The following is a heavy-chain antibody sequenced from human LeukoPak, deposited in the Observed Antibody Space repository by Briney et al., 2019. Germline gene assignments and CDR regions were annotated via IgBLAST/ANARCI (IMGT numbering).Heavy chain of an antibody. CDR3: ARSDTYGDALAGKFDY. J-gene: IGHJ4*02. Sequence: GGSLRLSCVASGFTFSSHAMHWVRQAPGKGLEYVSAITSNGISTHYANSVKGRFTISRDTSKSTLYLQMGSPRAEDTAVYYCARSDTYGDALAGKFDYGGQGTLVTVSP. V-gene: IGHV3-64*01. D-gene: IGHD5-18*01. CDR1: GFTFSSHA. CDR2: ITSNGIST.